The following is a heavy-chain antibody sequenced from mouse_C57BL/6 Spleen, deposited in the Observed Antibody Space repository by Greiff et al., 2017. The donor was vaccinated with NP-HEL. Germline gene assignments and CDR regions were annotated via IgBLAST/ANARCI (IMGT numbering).Heavy chain of an antibody. CDR1: GYTFTSYW. J-gene: IGHJ2*01. Sequence: VQLQQPGAELVKPGASVKVSCKASGYTFTSYWMHWVKQRPGQGLEWIGRIHPSDSDTNYNQKFKGKATLTVDKSSSTAYMQLSSLTSEDSAVYYCAMGGGNYVPYFDYWGQGTTLTVSS. CDR2: IHPSDSDT. V-gene: IGHV1-74*01. CDR3: AMGGGNYVPYFDY. D-gene: IGHD2-1*01.